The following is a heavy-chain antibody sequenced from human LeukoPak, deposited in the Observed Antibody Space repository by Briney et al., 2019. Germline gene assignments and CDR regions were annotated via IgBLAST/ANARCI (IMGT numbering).Heavy chain of an antibody. D-gene: IGHD6-19*01. CDR1: GFTFSSYA. Sequence: AGGSLRLSCAASGFTFSSYAMRWVRQAPGKGLEWVAVISYDGSNKYYADSVKGRFTISRDNSKNTLYLQMNSLRAEDTAVYYCARAQYSSGWYVYWGQGTLVTVSS. CDR2: ISYDGSNK. V-gene: IGHV3-30-3*01. J-gene: IGHJ4*02. CDR3: ARAQYSSGWYVY.